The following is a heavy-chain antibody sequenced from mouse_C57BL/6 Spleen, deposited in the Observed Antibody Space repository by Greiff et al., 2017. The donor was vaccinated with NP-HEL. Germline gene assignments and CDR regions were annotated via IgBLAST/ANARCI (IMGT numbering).Heavy chain of an antibody. CDR1: GYSITSGYY. CDR3: ARGLLRHAMDY. CDR2: ISYDGSN. J-gene: IGHJ4*01. V-gene: IGHV3-6*01. D-gene: IGHD1-1*01. Sequence: DVQLQESGPGLVKPSQSLSLTCSVTGYSITSGYYWNWIRQFPGNKLEWMGYISYDGSNNYNPSLKNRISITRDTSKNQFFLKLNSVTTEDTATYYCARGLLRHAMDYWGQGTSVTVSS.